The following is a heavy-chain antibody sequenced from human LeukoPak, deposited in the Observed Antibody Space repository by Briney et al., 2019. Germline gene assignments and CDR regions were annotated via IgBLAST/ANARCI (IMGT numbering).Heavy chain of an antibody. V-gene: IGHV3-30*04. J-gene: IGHJ6*02. D-gene: IGHD5-24*01. CDR3: ARDQRPYYFYGLDV. CDR1: GFTFGNYA. CDR2: MSYDGSNR. Sequence: PGGSLRLSCAASGFTFGNYAIHWVRQAPGKGLEWVAVMSYDGSNRYYADSVKGRFTISRDNSKNTLYLQMNSLTTEDTAVYYCARDQRPYYFYGLDVWGQGTTVTVS.